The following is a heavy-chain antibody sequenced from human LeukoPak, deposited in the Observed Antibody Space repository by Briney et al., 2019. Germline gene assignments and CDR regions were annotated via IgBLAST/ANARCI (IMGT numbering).Heavy chain of an antibody. Sequence: ASVKVSCKASGYTFTSYAMHWVRQAPGQRLEWMGWINAVNGNTKYSQKFQGRVTITRDTSASTAYMELSSLRSEDTAVYYCAREVRTAVAGLDYWGQGTLVTVSS. D-gene: IGHD6-19*01. CDR2: INAVNGNT. CDR3: AREVRTAVAGLDY. J-gene: IGHJ4*02. CDR1: GYTFTSYA. V-gene: IGHV1-3*01.